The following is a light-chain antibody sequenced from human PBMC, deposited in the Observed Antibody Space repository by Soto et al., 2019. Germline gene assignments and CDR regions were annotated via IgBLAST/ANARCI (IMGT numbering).Light chain of an antibody. Sequence: EIVLTQSPDTLSLSPGERATLSCRASQSVDHNWLAWYQQKPGQAPRLLIYAASSRPGGIPDKFSGSGSGTDFTLTINRLEPEDFAVYYCQQYGRSPYTFAQGTKLEI. CDR1: QSVDHNW. CDR2: AAS. J-gene: IGKJ2*01. CDR3: QQYGRSPYT. V-gene: IGKV3-20*01.